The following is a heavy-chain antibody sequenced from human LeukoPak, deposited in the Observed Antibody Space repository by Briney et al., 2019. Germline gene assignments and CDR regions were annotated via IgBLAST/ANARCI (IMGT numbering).Heavy chain of an antibody. J-gene: IGHJ5*02. Sequence: ASVKVSCKASGYTFTSYGISWVRQAPGQGLEWMGRINPNSGGTNYAQKFQGRVTMTRDTSISTAYLELNRLTSDDTAVYYCARDPSGSNWYDPWGQGTLVTVSS. CDR1: GYTFTSYG. CDR2: INPNSGGT. V-gene: IGHV1-2*06. CDR3: ARDPSGSNWYDP.